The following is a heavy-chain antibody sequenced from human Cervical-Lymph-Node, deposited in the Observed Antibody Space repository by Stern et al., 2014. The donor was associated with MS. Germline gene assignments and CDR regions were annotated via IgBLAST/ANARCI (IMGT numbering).Heavy chain of an antibody. CDR3: ARSILFDP. J-gene: IGHJ5*02. V-gene: IGHV3-74*02. Sequence: EVQLEESGGGLVQPGGSLRLSCAASGFTFSNYWMDWVRQAPGKGLVWVSRINGDGGSTSYADSVKGRFTISRDNAKNTLYLQMNSLRAEDTAVYYCARSILFDPWGQGTLVTVSS. CDR1: GFTFSNYW. CDR2: INGDGGST. D-gene: IGHD2-15*01.